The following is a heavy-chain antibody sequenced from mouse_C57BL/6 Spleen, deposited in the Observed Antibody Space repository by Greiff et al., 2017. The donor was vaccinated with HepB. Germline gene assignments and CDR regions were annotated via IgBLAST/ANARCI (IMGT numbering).Heavy chain of an antibody. CDR1: GFTFSDYG. D-gene: IGHD1-3*01. CDR3: ARDPKYYFDY. J-gene: IGHJ2*01. CDR2: ISSGSSTI. V-gene: IGHV5-17*01. Sequence: DVKLVESGGGLVKPGGSLKLSCAASGFTFSDYGMHWVRQAPEKGLEWVAYISSGSSTIYYADTVKGRFTISRDNAKNTLFLQMTSLRSEDTAMYYCARDPKYYFDYWGQGTTRTGSS.